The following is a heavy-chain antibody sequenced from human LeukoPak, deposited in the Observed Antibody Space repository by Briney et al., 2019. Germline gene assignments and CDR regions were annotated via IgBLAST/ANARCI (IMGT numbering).Heavy chain of an antibody. CDR1: GGSISSSSYY. J-gene: IGHJ5*02. CDR2: IYYSGST. CDR3: ARDDGGIAAAGYNWFDP. V-gene: IGHV4-61*01. Sequence: NTSETLSLTCTVSGGSISSSSYYWSWIRQPPGKGLEWIGYIYYSGSTNYNPSLKSRVTISVDTSKNQFSLKLSSVTAADTAVYYCARDDGGIAAAGYNWFDPWGQGTLVTVSS. D-gene: IGHD6-13*01.